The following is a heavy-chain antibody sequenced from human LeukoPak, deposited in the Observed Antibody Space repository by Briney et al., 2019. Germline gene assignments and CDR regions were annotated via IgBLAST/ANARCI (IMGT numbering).Heavy chain of an antibody. D-gene: IGHD3-9*01. CDR2: INPDGSAK. J-gene: IGHJ4*02. V-gene: IGHV3-7*01. CDR1: GFTFSNFW. CDR3: ARDLPSGSYFDTLTGSGTFGY. Sequence: PGGSLRLSCAASGFTFSNFWMSWVRQAPGKGLEWVANINPDGSAKYYVDSVKGRFTISRDISKSTLYLQMNSLRAEDTAVYFCARDLPSGSYFDTLTGSGTFGYWGQGTLVTVSS.